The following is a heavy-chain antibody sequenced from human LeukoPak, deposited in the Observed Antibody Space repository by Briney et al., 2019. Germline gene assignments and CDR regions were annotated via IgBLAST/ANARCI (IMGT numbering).Heavy chain of an antibody. Sequence: SETLSLTCTVSGGSISSSSYYWGWIRQPPGKGLEWIGSIYYSGSTYYNPSLKSRVTISVDTSKNQFSLKLSSVTAADTAVYYCARDRGSYVDYWGQGTLVTVSS. CDR2: IYYSGST. CDR3: ARDRGSYVDY. J-gene: IGHJ4*02. V-gene: IGHV4-39*07. CDR1: GGSISSSSYY. D-gene: IGHD3-16*01.